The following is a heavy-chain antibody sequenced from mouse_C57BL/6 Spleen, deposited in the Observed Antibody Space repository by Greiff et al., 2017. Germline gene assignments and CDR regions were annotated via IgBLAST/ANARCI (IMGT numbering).Heavy chain of an antibody. CDR2: INPSSGYT. V-gene: IGHV1-7*01. CDR3: AREPVVATRGGDYFDY. CDR1: GYTFTSYW. Sequence: QVQLQQSGAELAKPGASVKLSCKASGYTFTSYWMHWVKQRPGQGLEWIGYINPSSGYTKYNQKFKDKATLTVDKSSSTAYMQLSSLTSEDSAVYYCAREPVVATRGGDYFDYWGQGTTLTVSS. J-gene: IGHJ2*01. D-gene: IGHD1-1*01.